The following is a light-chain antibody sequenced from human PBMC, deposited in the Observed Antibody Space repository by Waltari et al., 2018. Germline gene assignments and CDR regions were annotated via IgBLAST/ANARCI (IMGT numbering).Light chain of an antibody. CDR3: QKSSSTPPWT. CDR2: AAS. Sequence: DIQMTQSPSSLSASVGVGVTITCRASQSISIYLNWYQQKPGKAPKLLIYAASTLHSGVPSRFSGSGSGTEFTLTISSLQPEDFATYYCQKSSSTPPWTFGQGTKVEIK. J-gene: IGKJ1*01. CDR1: QSISIY. V-gene: IGKV1-39*01.